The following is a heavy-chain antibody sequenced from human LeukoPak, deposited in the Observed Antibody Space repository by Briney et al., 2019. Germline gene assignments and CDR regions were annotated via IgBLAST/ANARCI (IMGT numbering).Heavy chain of an antibody. Sequence: GGSLRLSCAASGFTVSSNYMSWVRQAPGKGLEWVSVLYNGGTTYYADSVKGRFTISRDNSKNTLFLQMNSLRAEDTAMYYCARGDYYGSGSPRDPLDYWGQGTLVTVSS. D-gene: IGHD3-10*01. CDR3: ARGDYYGSGSPRDPLDY. CDR2: LYNGGTT. J-gene: IGHJ4*02. CDR1: GFTVSSNY. V-gene: IGHV3-53*01.